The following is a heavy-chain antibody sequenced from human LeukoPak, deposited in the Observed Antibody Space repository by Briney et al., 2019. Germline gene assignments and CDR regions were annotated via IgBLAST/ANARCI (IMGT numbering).Heavy chain of an antibody. Sequence: GASEKVSCKASGYTFPSYGISWVRQAPRQGLEWMGWISAYNCNTNYAQKLQGRVTMTTDTSTSTAYMELRSLRSDAAAVYYCARRGSYGYGFDYWGQGTLVTVSS. D-gene: IGHD5-18*01. CDR2: ISAYNCNT. CDR3: ARRGSYGYGFDY. V-gene: IGHV1-18*01. CDR1: GYTFPSYG. J-gene: IGHJ4*02.